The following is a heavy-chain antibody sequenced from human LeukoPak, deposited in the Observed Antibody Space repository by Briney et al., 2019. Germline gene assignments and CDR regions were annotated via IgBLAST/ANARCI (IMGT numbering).Heavy chain of an antibody. CDR3: AREVVRGVIIKGFDY. V-gene: IGHV1-2*06. CDR2: INPNSGGT. D-gene: IGHD3-10*01. J-gene: IGHJ4*02. Sequence: GASVKVSCKASGYTFTGYYMHWVRQAPGQGLEWMGRINPNSGGTNYAQKFQGRVTMTRDTSISTAYMELSRLRSDDTAMYYCAREVVRGVIIKGFDYWGQGTLVTVSS. CDR1: GYTFTGYY.